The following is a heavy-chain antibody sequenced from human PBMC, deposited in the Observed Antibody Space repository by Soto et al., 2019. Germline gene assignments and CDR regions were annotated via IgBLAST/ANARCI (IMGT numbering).Heavy chain of an antibody. J-gene: IGHJ6*03. Sequence: SETLSLTCAVSSGSISSSNWWSWVRQPPGKGLEWIGEIYHSGSTNYNPSLKSRVTKSVDKSKNQFSLKLSSVTAADTAVYYCARMVVATAGTDYYYYYMDVWGKGTTVTVSS. D-gene: IGHD6-13*01. CDR3: ARMVVATAGTDYYYYYMDV. CDR2: IYHSGST. CDR1: SGSISSSNW. V-gene: IGHV4-4*02.